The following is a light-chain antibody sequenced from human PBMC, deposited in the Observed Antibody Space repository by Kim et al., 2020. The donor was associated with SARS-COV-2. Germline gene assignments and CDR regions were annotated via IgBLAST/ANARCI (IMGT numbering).Light chain of an antibody. J-gene: IGLJ3*02. Sequence: QSALTQPRSVSGSPGQSVTISCTGTSSDVGRYNSVSWYQQHPGKAPKVMIYDVSKRPSGVPDRFSGSKSGNTASLTISGLQAEDEADYYCCSYAGSNWVFGGGTMLTVL. V-gene: IGLV2-11*02. CDR1: SSDVGRYNS. CDR2: DVS. CDR3: CSYAGSNWV.